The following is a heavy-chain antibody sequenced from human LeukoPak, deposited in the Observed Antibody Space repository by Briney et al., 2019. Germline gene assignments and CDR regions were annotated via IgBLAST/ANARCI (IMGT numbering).Heavy chain of an antibody. D-gene: IGHD6-6*01. Sequence: SESLSLTCTASGGSISSCSWSWIRQPPGKGLEWLGYIYTSGSTNYDPSLKSRVTISVDTSKNQSSLKLSSVTAADTAVYYCARHGAARGSFDYWGQGTLVTVSS. CDR2: IYTSGST. V-gene: IGHV4-4*09. J-gene: IGHJ4*02. CDR1: GGSISSCS. CDR3: ARHGAARGSFDY.